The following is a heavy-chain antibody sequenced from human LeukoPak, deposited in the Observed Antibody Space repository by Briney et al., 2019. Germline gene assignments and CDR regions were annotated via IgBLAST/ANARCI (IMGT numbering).Heavy chain of an antibody. D-gene: IGHD3-3*01. CDR2: ISSSGSTI. Sequence: GGSLRLSCAASGFTFSSYEMNWVRQAPGKGLEWVSYISSSGSTIYYADSVKGRFTISRDNAKNALYLQMNSLRAEDTAVYYCASGNDFWGSYNLEYWGQGTLVTVSS. V-gene: IGHV3-48*03. CDR3: ASGNDFWGSYNLEY. CDR1: GFTFSSYE. J-gene: IGHJ4*02.